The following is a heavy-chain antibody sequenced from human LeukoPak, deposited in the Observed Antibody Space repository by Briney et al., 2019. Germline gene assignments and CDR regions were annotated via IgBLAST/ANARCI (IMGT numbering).Heavy chain of an antibody. CDR1: GYTFNRYG. J-gene: IGHJ4*02. Sequence: GASVKVSCKASGYTFNRYGMNWVRQAPGQGLEWMGWINTNTGNPTYAQGFTGRFVFSLDTSVSTAYLQINSLKAEDTAVYYCARGSISGSYVHYDNWGQGTLVTVSS. CDR2: INTNTGNP. D-gene: IGHD1-26*01. CDR3: ARGSISGSYVHYDN. V-gene: IGHV7-4-1*02.